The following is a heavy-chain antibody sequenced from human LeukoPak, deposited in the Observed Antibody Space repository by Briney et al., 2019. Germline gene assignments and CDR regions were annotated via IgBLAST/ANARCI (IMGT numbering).Heavy chain of an antibody. V-gene: IGHV4-59*08. D-gene: IGHD5-18*01. CDR3: ARLHHCTTAWLFDP. J-gene: IGHJ5*02. CDR2: IYYSGAT. CDR1: SGSIDNYY. Sequence: SETLSLTCSVSSGSIDNYYWSGIRRPPGKGLEWIVHIYYSGATNYNPPRKSRVTISVDTSKNQISLKLSSVAAADTAVYHCARLHHCTTAWLFDPCGEGTQVTVSS.